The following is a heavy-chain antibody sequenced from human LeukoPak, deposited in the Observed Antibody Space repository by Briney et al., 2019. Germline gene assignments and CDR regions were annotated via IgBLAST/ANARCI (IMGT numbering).Heavy chain of an antibody. D-gene: IGHD6-6*01. CDR3: ARDGAPYSSSSGGMDV. Sequence: GGPLRLSCAASGFTFSSYPMHWVRQAPGKGLEYVSGINNNGVTTYYANSVKGRFTISRDNSKNTLYLQMGSLRAEDMAVYYCARDGAPYSSSSGGMDVWGQGTTVTVSS. CDR1: GFTFSSYP. J-gene: IGHJ6*02. V-gene: IGHV3-64*01. CDR2: INNNGVTT.